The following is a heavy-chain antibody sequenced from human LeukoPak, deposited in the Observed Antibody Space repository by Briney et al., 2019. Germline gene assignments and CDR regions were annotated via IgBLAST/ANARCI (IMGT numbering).Heavy chain of an antibody. CDR1: GGSISSSTYY. CDR3: ARHSGSGYYSYFYTMDV. V-gene: IGHV4-39*01. J-gene: IGHJ6*02. Sequence: SETLSLTCAVSGGSISSSTYYWGWIRQPPGKGLEWIGSIYETGSTYYKPSLKSRVTISVDTSKNQFSLKLTSVTAADTAVYYCARHSGSGYYSYFYTMDVWGQGATVAVSS. CDR2: IYETGST. D-gene: IGHD2-15*01.